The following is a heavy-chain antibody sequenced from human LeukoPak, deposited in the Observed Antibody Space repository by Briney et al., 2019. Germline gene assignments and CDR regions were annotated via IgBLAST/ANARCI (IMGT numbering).Heavy chain of an antibody. J-gene: IGHJ4*02. V-gene: IGHV6-1*01. CDR2: TYYKSAWYN. Sequence: SQTLSLTCAISGDSVSRDSIAWNWIRQSPSRGLEWLGRTYYKSAWYNDYAVSVKGRIIINPDTSKNQFSLQLTSVTPEDTAVYYCARGPGWPQFDYWGQGNLVTVSS. D-gene: IGHD6-19*01. CDR1: GDSVSRDSIA. CDR3: ARGPGWPQFDY.